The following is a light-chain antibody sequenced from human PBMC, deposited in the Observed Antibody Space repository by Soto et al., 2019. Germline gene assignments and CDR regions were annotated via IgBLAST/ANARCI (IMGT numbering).Light chain of an antibody. CDR1: QSVRTN. CDR2: GAS. J-gene: IGKJ1*01. CDR3: QQYNDNWPT. Sequence: EIVMTQSPATLPVSPGETVTLSCRASQSVRTNLAWYQHKPGQSPRLLMYGASNRATGFPARFSGSGSGTEFTLTISSMQSEDFAFYYCQQYNDNWPTFGQGTKVVIK. V-gene: IGKV3-15*01.